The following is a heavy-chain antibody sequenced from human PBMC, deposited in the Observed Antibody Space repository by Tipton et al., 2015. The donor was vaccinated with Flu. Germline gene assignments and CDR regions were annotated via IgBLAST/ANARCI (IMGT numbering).Heavy chain of an antibody. CDR3: ARQAGTRGLTGSWLPYDVFDF. D-gene: IGHD5-18*01. J-gene: IGHJ3*01. V-gene: IGHV4-38-2*01. CDR1: GFSISNGYY. Sequence: TLSLTCVVSGFSISNGYYWGWIRQPPGKGLEWIATIYYDGSTYFNPSLKSRVTISLDTSENQFSLQLHSVTAADTAVYFCARQAGTRGLTGSWLPYDVFDFWGQGTMVIVSS. CDR2: IYYDGST.